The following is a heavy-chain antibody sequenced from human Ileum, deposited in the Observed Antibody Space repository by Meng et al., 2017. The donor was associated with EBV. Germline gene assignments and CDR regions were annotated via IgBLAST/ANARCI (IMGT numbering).Heavy chain of an antibody. CDR3: ARAHPVVYFFDY. Sequence: QRQLHAVVTGLVQPSQPLSLTCAGFGGSISSGGHCWSWIRQPPGKGLEWIGDIQHSGSTYYNPSLKSRVTISVDRSRNQFSLKLSSVTAADTAVYYCARAHPVVYFFDYWGQGTLVTVSS. CDR2: IQHSGST. J-gene: IGHJ4*02. CDR1: GGSISSGGHC. V-gene: IGHV4-30-2*01. D-gene: IGHD4-23*01.